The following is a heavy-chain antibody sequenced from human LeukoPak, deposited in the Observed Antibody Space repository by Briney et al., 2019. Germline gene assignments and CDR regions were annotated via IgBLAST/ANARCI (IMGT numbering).Heavy chain of an antibody. CDR1: GFSFSSYA. CDR3: ARAIWFGELFDWFDP. J-gene: IGHJ5*02. V-gene: IGHV3-30*04. D-gene: IGHD3-10*01. Sequence: GGSLRLSCAAPGFSFSSYAMHWVRQAPGKGLEWVAVISYDGSNKYYADSVKGRFTISRDNSKNTLYLQMNSLRAEDTAVYYCARAIWFGELFDWFDPWGQGTLVTVSS. CDR2: ISYDGSNK.